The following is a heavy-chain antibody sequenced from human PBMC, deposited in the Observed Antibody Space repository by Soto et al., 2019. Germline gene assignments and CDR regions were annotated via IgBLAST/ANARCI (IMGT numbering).Heavy chain of an antibody. J-gene: IGHJ6*02. CDR1: GFSFSTYG. Sequence: SLRLSCAASGFSFSTYGMNWVRQAPGKAPXWVSSIXAGGEYIDYADSVKGRLTISRDNAANFLFLHMNSLRAEDTAVYYXXXXXXXGXVMGVWGQGTTVTVSS. V-gene: IGHV3-21*01. CDR3: XXXXXXGXVMGV. CDR2: IXAGGEYI.